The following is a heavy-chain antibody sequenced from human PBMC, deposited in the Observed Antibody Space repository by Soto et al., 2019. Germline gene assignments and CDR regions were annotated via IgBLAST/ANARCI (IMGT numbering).Heavy chain of an antibody. J-gene: IGHJ5*02. CDR3: ARSYGDYVNWFDP. V-gene: IGHV1-69*13. D-gene: IGHD4-17*01. CDR2: IIPIFGTA. Sequence: SVKVSCKASGGTFSSYAISWVRQAPGQGLEWMGGIIPIFGTANYAQKFQGRVTITADESTSTAYMELSSLRSEDTAVYYCARSYGDYVNWFDPWGQGTLVTVSS. CDR1: GGTFSSYA.